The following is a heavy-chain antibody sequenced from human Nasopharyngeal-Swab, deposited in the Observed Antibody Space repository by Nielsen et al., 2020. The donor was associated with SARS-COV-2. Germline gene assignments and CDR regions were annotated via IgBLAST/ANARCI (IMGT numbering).Heavy chain of an antibody. CDR3: ARDVPMAVAGTWGDY. Sequence: GESLKISCAASGFTFSSYGMHWVRQAPGKGLEWVAVIWYDGSNKYYADSVKGRFTISRDNSKNTLYLQMNSLRAEDTAVYYCARDVPMAVAGTWGDYWGQGTLVTVSS. V-gene: IGHV3-33*01. CDR2: IWYDGSNK. D-gene: IGHD6-19*01. CDR1: GFTFSSYG. J-gene: IGHJ4*02.